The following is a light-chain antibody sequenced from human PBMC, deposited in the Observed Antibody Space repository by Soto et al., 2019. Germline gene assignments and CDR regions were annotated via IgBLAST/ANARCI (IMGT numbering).Light chain of an antibody. V-gene: IGKV1-5*03. CDR2: TAS. J-gene: IGKJ1*01. CDR1: QSLNTA. Sequence: DIQMTQSPSTLSASVGDRVTITCRASQSLNTALAWYQQKPGKAPRLLIYTASNLESGVPSRFSGSGSGTEFTLTISSLQPDDFATYYCQRHISYPRTFGQGTKVEIK. CDR3: QRHISYPRT.